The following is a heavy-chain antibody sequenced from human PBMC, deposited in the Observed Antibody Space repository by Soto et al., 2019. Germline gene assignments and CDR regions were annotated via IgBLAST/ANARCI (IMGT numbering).Heavy chain of an antibody. V-gene: IGHV3-23*01. J-gene: IGHJ4*02. CDR3: ADGGRNPYY. CDR2: ISAGGDGT. Sequence: EGHLLESGGDLVQPGGSLRLSCAASGFSFRSYAMGWVRQAPGKGLNWVSSISAGGDGTYYADSVKGWFTISRDNSKNTLYPQMTSLRADDTAVYYCADGGRNPYYWGPGTLVIVSS. CDR1: GFSFRSYA. D-gene: IGHD3-10*01.